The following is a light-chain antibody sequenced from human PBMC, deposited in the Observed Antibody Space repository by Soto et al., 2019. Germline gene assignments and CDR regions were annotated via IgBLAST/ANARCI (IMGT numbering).Light chain of an antibody. CDR3: RQYNNRPPIT. V-gene: IGKV3-15*01. CDR2: GAS. J-gene: IGKJ3*01. Sequence: DIVMTQSPATLSVSLGERATLSCRASQSVSSNLAWYQQKPGQAPRLLIYGASTRSNGIPARFSGSGSGTAFTLTISSLLPEDFAVYYYRQYNNRPPITFGPGTKVDIK. CDR1: QSVSSN.